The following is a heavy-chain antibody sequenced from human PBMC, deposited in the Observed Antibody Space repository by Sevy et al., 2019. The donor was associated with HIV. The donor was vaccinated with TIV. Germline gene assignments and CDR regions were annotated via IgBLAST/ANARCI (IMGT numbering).Heavy chain of an antibody. CDR1: GGSISSGGYS. CDR3: ARINGDYGGYDY. V-gene: IGHV4-30-2*01. D-gene: IGHD4-17*01. J-gene: IGHJ4*02. CDR2: IYHSGST. Sequence: SETLSLTCAVSGGSISSGGYSWSWIRQPPGKGLEWIGYIYHSGSTHYNPSLKSRVTISVDRSKNQFSLKLSSETAADTAVYYCARINGDYGGYDYWGQGTLVTVSS.